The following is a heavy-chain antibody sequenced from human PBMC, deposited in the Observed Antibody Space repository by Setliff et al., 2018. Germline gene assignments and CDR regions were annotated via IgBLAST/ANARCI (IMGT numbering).Heavy chain of an antibody. J-gene: IGHJ4*02. CDR2: ISPSGST. D-gene: IGHD5-18*01. V-gene: IGHV4-61*09. Sequence: KTSETLSLTCSVSGASITSGGFYWTWIRQPAGKGLEWIGHISPSGSTTYNPSVKSRVTISEDTSNNHFSLKLSSVTAADTAVYYCARAPLESGYYYGQGHYFDYWGQGTLVTVSS. CDR1: GASITSGGFY. CDR3: ARAPLESGYYYGQGHYFDY.